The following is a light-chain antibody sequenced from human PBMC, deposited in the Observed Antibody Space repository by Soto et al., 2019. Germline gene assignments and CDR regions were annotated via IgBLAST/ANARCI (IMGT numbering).Light chain of an antibody. CDR2: DAS. V-gene: IGKV3-20*01. CDR3: QQYNNWPPAWT. Sequence: EIVLTQSPGTLSLSPGQRATLSCRSSQSVRSNYLAWYQQKPGQAPRLLIFDASSRAIGIPDRFSGSGSGTQFALTISSLQSEDFAVYYCQQYNNWPPAWTFGQGTKVDIK. J-gene: IGKJ1*01. CDR1: QSVRSNY.